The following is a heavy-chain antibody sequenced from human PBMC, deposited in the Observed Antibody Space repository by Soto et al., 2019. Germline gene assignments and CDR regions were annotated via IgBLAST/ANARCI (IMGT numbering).Heavy chain of an antibody. V-gene: IGHV4-4*02. CDR2: ISHSGTT. D-gene: IGHD6-6*01. Sequence: QVQLQESGPGLVKPSGTLSLTCAVSGGSISSSNWWSWVRQPPGKGLEWIGEISHSGTTNYNPSLKRRVTISLDKAKNQFSLNLSSVSAADTAVYYCARSVPLAPRNRYSYYYMDVCGKGTTVAVSS. J-gene: IGHJ6*03. CDR3: ARSVPLAPRNRYSYYYMDV. CDR1: GGSISSSNW.